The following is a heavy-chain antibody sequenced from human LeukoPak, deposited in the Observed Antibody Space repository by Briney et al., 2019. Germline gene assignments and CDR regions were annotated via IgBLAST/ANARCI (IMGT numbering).Heavy chain of an antibody. CDR3: ARGGLLWFGELSGY. Sequence: GGSLRLSCAASGFTFSSYAMHWVHQAPGKGLEYVSVISSNGGSTYYANSVKGRFTISRDNSKNTLYLQMGSLRAEDMAVYYCARGGLLWFGELSGYWGQGTLVTVSS. D-gene: IGHD3-10*01. CDR1: GFTFSSYA. V-gene: IGHV3-64*01. CDR2: ISSNGGST. J-gene: IGHJ4*02.